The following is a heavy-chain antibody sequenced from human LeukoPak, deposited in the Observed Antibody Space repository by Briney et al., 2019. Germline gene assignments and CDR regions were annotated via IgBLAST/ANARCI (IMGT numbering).Heavy chain of an antibody. D-gene: IGHD1-1*01. Sequence: GGSLRLSCEASGFTFSTHWMSWVRQAPGKGLEWVASINPDGSDKYYLDSVKGRFSISRDSTKNSPYLQMYSLGAEDTAVYYCARLLGSVTTYDYWGRGTLVTVSS. CDR1: GFTFSTHW. CDR3: ARLLGSVTTYDY. CDR2: INPDGSDK. J-gene: IGHJ4*02. V-gene: IGHV3-7*01.